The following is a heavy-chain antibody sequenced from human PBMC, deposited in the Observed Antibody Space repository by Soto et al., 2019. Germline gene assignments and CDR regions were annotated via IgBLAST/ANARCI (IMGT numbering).Heavy chain of an antibody. J-gene: IGHJ5*02. CDR1: GASVSHGY. CDR3: ARSYYDSTGFAVDP. D-gene: IGHD3-22*01. Sequence: QMQLQASGPGLVKPSETLSLTCNVSGASVSHGYWSWIRQPPGKGLEWIGFMYFGGSFNYNPSLTCRATISVEPSKNQFSMKLTSVTASDTAVYYCARSYYDSTGFAVDPWGQGTLVPVSS. V-gene: IGHV4-59*02. CDR2: MYFGGSF.